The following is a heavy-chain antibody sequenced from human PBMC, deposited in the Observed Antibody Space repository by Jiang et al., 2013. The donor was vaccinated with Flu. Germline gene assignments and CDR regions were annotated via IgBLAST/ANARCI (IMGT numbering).Heavy chain of an antibody. D-gene: IGHD3-10*01. V-gene: IGHV1-2*04. CDR1: GYTFTGYY. CDR3: ARQVEWFGELFPDYYGMDV. CDR2: INPNSGGT. Sequence: SGAEVKKPGASVKVSCKASGYTFTGYYMHWVRQAPGQGLEWMGWINPNSGGTNYAQKFQGWVTMTRDTSISTAYMELSRLRSDDTAVYYCARQVEWFGELFPDYYGMDVWGKGPRSPSPQ. J-gene: IGHJ6*04.